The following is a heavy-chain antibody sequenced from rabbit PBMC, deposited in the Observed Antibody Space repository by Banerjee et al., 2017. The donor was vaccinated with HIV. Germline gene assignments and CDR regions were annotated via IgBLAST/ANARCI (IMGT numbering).Heavy chain of an antibody. CDR2: IYTGSGST. Sequence: QSLEESGGDLVKPGASLTLTCTASGIDFSSSYYMCWVRQAPGKGLEWIACIYTGSGSTYYASWAKGRFTISKTSSTTVTLQMTSLTAADTATYFCARNAGSSYYTLSFNLWGPGTLVTVS. CDR3: ARNAGSSYYTLSFNL. J-gene: IGHJ4*01. V-gene: IGHV1S40*01. D-gene: IGHD8-1*01. CDR1: GIDFSSSYY.